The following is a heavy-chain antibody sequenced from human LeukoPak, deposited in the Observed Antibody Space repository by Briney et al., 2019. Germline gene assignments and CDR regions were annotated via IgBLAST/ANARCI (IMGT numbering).Heavy chain of an antibody. CDR3: ASYRQWELDP. J-gene: IGHJ5*02. Sequence: GASVKVSCKASGGTFSSYAISWARQAPGQGLEWMGRIIPIFGTANYAQKFQGRATITTDESTSTAYMELSSLRSEDTAVYYCASYRQWELDPWGQGTLVTVSS. CDR1: GGTFSSYA. CDR2: IIPIFGTA. V-gene: IGHV1-69*05. D-gene: IGHD1-26*01.